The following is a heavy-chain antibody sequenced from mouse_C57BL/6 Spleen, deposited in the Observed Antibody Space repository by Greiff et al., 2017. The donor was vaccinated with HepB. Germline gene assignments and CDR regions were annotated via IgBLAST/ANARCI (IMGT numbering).Heavy chain of an antibody. Sequence: EVNLVESGGGLVQPKGSLKLSCAASGFTFNTYAMHWVRQAPGKGLEWVARIRSKSSNYATYYADSVKDRFTISRDDSQSMLYLQMNNLKTEDTAMYYCVRDKGYDYHWYFDVWGTGTTVTVSS. J-gene: IGHJ1*03. CDR1: GFTFNTYA. CDR2: IRSKSSNYAT. V-gene: IGHV10-3*01. D-gene: IGHD2-4*01. CDR3: VRDKGYDYHWYFDV.